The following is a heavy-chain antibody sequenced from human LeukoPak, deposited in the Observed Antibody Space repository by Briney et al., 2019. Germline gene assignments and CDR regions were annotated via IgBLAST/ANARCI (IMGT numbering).Heavy chain of an antibody. V-gene: IGHV4-39*01. CDR1: GGSINSSNYY. D-gene: IGHD1-26*01. J-gene: IGHJ3*02. Sequence: PSETLSLTCTVSGGSINSSNYYWGWIRQPPGKGLEWIGSIYYSGSTYYNPSLRSRVTISVDTSKNQFSLRLSSVTAADTAVYYCARQDSGTYLNPLDIWGQGTVVTVSS. CDR3: ARQDSGTYLNPLDI. CDR2: IYYSGST.